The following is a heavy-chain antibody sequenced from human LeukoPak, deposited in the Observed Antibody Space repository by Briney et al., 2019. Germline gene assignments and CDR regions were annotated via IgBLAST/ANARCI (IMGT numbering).Heavy chain of an antibody. CDR1: GFTFSSYW. Sequence: PGGSLRLSCAASGFTFSSYWMSWVRQAPGKGLEWVANIKQDGSEKYYVDSVKGRFTISRDNAKNSLYLQVNSLRAEDTAVYYCARSYGSGSYYNAGYYYYYGMDVWGQGTTVTVSS. J-gene: IGHJ6*02. CDR2: IKQDGSEK. V-gene: IGHV3-7*01. D-gene: IGHD3-10*01. CDR3: ARSYGSGSYYNAGYYYYYGMDV.